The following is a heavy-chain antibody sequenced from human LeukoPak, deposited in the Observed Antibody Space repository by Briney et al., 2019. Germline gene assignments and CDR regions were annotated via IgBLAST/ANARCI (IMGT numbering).Heavy chain of an antibody. V-gene: IGHV3-23*01. D-gene: IGHD6-19*01. Sequence: SGGSLRLSCAASGFSFSSYAMIWVRQAPGKGLEWVSSISDSGGNSFYIDSVKGRFTISRDNSKNTLYLQVNSLRAEDTALYYCAKVSTIIGAGLRYFDLWGRGTLVTVSS. CDR3: AKVSTIIGAGLRYFDL. J-gene: IGHJ2*01. CDR1: GFSFSSYA. CDR2: ISDSGGNS.